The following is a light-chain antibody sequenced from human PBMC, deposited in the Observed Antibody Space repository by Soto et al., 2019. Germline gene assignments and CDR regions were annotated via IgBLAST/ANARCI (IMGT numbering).Light chain of an antibody. J-gene: IGKJ1*01. Sequence: DIQMTQSPSTLSASVGDRVTITCRASQSISSWLAWYQQKPGKAPKLLIYRASTLESGVPSRFSGSGSGTAFTLTISSLQPDDFAAYYCHQYSLWTFGQGTKVDIK. CDR2: RAS. CDR3: HQYSLWT. CDR1: QSISSW. V-gene: IGKV1-5*03.